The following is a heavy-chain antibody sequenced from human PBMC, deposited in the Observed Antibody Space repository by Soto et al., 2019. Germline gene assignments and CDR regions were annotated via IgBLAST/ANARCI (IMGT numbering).Heavy chain of an antibody. D-gene: IGHD5-18*01. Sequence: PSETLSLTCAVYGGSFSGYYWSWIRQPPWKGLEWIGEINHSGSTNYNPSLKSRVTISVDTSKNQFSLKLSSVTAADTAVYYCARAGYSYGYGMDVWGQGTTVTVSS. CDR2: INHSGST. J-gene: IGHJ6*02. CDR1: GGSFSGYY. CDR3: ARAGYSYGYGMDV. V-gene: IGHV4-34*01.